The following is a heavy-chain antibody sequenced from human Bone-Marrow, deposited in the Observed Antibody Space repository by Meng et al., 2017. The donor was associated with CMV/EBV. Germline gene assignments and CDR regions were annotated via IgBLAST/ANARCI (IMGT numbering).Heavy chain of an antibody. Sequence: SVKVSCKASGGTFSTFTINWVRQAPGQGLEWMGRIIPMLEITNYAQRFQGRVTITADKSTTTAYMELSSLTSEDTAVYYCARERWSWGQGTLVTFSS. CDR2: IIPMLEIT. V-gene: IGHV1-69*04. CDR1: GGTFSTFT. J-gene: IGHJ5*02. CDR3: ARERWS. D-gene: IGHD2-15*01.